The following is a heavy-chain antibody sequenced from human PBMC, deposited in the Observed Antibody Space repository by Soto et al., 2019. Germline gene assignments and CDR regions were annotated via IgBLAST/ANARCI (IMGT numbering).Heavy chain of an antibody. CDR2: IIPMIPRT. Sequence: QVQLVQSGAEVKKPGTSVKVSCKASGGTFNNYGMGWVRQTRGQGLEWMGGIIPMIPRTNYAQKFQGRVTLTADASRSTAYMELRSLRSEDTAVYYCASWDYDVLTGYSYDDWGQGTLVTVSS. CDR3: ASWDYDVLTGYSYDD. J-gene: IGHJ4*02. V-gene: IGHV1-69*01. CDR1: GGTFNNYG. D-gene: IGHD3-9*01.